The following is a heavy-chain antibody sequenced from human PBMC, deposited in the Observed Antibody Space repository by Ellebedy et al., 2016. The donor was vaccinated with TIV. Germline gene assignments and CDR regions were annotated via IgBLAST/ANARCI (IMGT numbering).Heavy chain of an antibody. D-gene: IGHD3-10*01. CDR2: ISSHGLGV. V-gene: IGHV3-30*04. CDR1: GFTFSVYP. J-gene: IGHJ4*02. CDR3: ARAEYGSGSFCDY. Sequence: GESLKISCAASGFTFSVYPVTWVRQGPGKGLEWVATISSHGLGVYHADSVKGRFTVSRDNARNSLYLQMNSLRVEDTAFYYCARAEYGSGSFCDYWGQGTLVTVSS.